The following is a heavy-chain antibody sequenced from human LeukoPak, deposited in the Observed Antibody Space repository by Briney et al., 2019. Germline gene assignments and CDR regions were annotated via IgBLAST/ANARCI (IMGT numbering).Heavy chain of an antibody. CDR3: ARQLVTMVRGVIFWFDP. J-gene: IGHJ5*02. V-gene: IGHV4-31*03. Sequence: SSQTLSLTCTVSGGSISSGGYYWSWIRQHPGKGLEWIGYIYYSGSTYYNPSLKSRVTISVDTSKNQFSLKLSSVTAADTAVYYCARQLVTMVRGVIFWFDPWGQGTLVTVSS. CDR2: IYYSGST. D-gene: IGHD3-10*01. CDR1: GGSISSGGYY.